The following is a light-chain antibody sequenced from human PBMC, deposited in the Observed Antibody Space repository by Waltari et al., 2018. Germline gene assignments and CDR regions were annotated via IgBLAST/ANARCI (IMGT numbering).Light chain of an antibody. CDR2: SNN. CDR1: RSNIESNY. Sequence: QSVLTQPPSASETPGQMVTISCSGSRSNIESNYVYWYQQTPGPAPKPLIHSNNERPSGVPDRFSGSKSGTSASLAISGLRSEDEADYYCAAWDDSLSGPVFGGGTKLTVL. CDR3: AAWDDSLSGPV. V-gene: IGLV1-47*02. J-gene: IGLJ2*01.